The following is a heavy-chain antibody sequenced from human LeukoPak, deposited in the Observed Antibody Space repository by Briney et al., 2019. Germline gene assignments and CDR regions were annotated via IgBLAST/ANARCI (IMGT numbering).Heavy chain of an antibody. Sequence: QAGGSLRLSCAASGFTFSDHYMDWVRQAPGKGLEWVSAISSSGGSTYYADSVKGRFTISRDSSKNTLYLLMSSLRAEDTAVYYCAKGVYGYADYALLDYWGQGTLVTVSS. D-gene: IGHD2-2*01. CDR3: AKGVYGYADYALLDY. CDR2: ISSSGGST. V-gene: IGHV3-23*01. CDR1: GFTFSDHY. J-gene: IGHJ4*02.